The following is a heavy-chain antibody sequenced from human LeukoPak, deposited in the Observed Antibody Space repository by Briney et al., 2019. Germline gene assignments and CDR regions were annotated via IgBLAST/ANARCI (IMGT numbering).Heavy chain of an antibody. CDR1: GGSISSYY. Sequence: PSQTLSLTCTVSGGSISSYYWSWIRQPPGKGLEWIGYIYYSGSTNYNPSLKSRVTISVDTSKNQFSLKLSSVTAADTAVYYCARETASSGYSDYWAREPWSPSPQ. D-gene: IGHD3-22*01. CDR3: ARETASSGYSDY. J-gene: IGHJ4*02. V-gene: IGHV4-59*01. CDR2: IYYSGST.